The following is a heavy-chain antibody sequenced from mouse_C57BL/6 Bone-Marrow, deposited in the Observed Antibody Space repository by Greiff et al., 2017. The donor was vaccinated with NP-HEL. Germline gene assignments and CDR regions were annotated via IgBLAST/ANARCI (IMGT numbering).Heavy chain of an antibody. CDR2: IYPRSGNT. Sequence: VKLMESGAELARPGASVKLSCKASGYTFTSYGISWVKQRTGQGLEWIGEIYPRSGNTYYNEKFKGKATLTADKSSSTAYMELRSLTSEDSAVYFCARPLVYDGYAWFAYWGQGTLVTVSA. V-gene: IGHV1-81*01. J-gene: IGHJ3*01. CDR3: ARPLVYDGYAWFAY. D-gene: IGHD2-3*01. CDR1: GYTFTSYG.